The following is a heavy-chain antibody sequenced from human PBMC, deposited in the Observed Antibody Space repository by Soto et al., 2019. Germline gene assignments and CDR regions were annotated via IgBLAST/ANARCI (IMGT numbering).Heavy chain of an antibody. D-gene: IGHD2-15*01. CDR2: INAGNGNT. Sequence: ASVKVSCKASVYILTSYANHWVRQAPGQRLEWMGWINAGNGNTKYSQKFQGRVTITRDTSASTAYMELSSLRSEDTAVYYCARDLGGWPDYWGQGTLVTVSS. V-gene: IGHV1-3*01. J-gene: IGHJ4*02. CDR3: ARDLGGWPDY. CDR1: VYILTSYA.